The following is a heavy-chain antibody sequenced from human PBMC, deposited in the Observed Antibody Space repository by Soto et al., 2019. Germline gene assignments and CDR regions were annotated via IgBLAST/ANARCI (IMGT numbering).Heavy chain of an antibody. CDR1: GGSISSSSYY. CDR3: ARQVTHCTNGVCYTDFDY. J-gene: IGHJ4*02. Sequence: PSETLSLTCTVSGGSISSSSYYWGWIRQPPGKGLEWIGSIYYSGSTYYNPSLKSRVTISVDTSKNQFSLKLSSVTAADTAVYYCARQVTHCTNGVCYTDFDYWGQGTLVTVSS. CDR2: IYYSGST. V-gene: IGHV4-39*01. D-gene: IGHD2-8*01.